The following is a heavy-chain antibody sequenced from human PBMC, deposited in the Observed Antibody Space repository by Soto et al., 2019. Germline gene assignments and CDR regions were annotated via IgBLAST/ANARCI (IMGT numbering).Heavy chain of an antibody. Sequence: PGGSLRLSCAASGFTFSSYAMSWVRQAPGKGLEWVSAISGSGGSTYYADSVKGRFTISRDNSKNTLYLQMNSLRAEDTAVYYSARDPNNSSSWSATPNYYYYGMDVWGQGTTVTVSS. CDR3: ARDPNNSSSWSATPNYYYYGMDV. CDR1: GFTFSSYA. J-gene: IGHJ6*02. V-gene: IGHV3-23*01. CDR2: ISGSGGST. D-gene: IGHD6-13*01.